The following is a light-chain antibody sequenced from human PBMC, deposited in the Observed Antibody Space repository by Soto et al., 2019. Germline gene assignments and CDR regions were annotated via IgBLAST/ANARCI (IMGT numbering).Light chain of an antibody. V-gene: IGLV1-44*01. J-gene: IGLJ1*01. CDR2: DNN. Sequence: QSVLTHPPSASGTPGQRVTISCSGSSSNIGGNTVSWYQQVPGTAPKVLIYDNNERPSGVPDRFSGSKSGSSASLAIRGLQSEDEADYYCAAWDGSLNGYVFGTGTKLTVL. CDR3: AAWDGSLNGYV. CDR1: SSNIGGNT.